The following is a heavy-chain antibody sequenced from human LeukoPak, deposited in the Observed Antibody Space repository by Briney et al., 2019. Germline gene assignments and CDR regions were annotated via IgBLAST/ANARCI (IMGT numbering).Heavy chain of an antibody. J-gene: IGHJ4*02. CDR2: INPSGGST. CDR1: GYTFTSYY. Sequence: ASVTVSCTASGYTFTSYYMHWVRQAPGQGLEWMGIINPSGGSTSYAQKFQGRVTMTRDTSTSTVYMELSSLRSEDTAVYYCARGVGGSGYYFLSFDYWGQGTLVTVSS. CDR3: ARGVGGSGYYFLSFDY. V-gene: IGHV1-46*01. D-gene: IGHD3-22*01.